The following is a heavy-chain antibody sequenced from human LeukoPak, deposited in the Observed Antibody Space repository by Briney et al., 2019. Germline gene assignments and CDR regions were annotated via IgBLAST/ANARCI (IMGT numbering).Heavy chain of an antibody. Sequence: ASVKVSCKASGYTFTGYYLHWVRQAPGQGLEWMGWINPNSGATNYAQKFRGRVTMTRETSIHTAYLELNSLKSDDTAVYYCVRVDNARAFDPWGQRSLVIVSS. CDR3: VRVDNARAFDP. J-gene: IGHJ5*02. CDR1: GYTFTGYY. D-gene: IGHD2-2*03. V-gene: IGHV1-2*02. CDR2: INPNSGAT.